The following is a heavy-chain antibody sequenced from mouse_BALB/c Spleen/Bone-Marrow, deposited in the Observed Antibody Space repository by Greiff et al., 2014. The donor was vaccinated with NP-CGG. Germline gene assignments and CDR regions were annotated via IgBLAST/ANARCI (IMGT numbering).Heavy chain of an antibody. CDR3: ARHGDHYGSSLFAY. CDR1: EYEFPSHD. J-gene: IGHJ3*01. V-gene: IGHV5-2*01. D-gene: IGHD1-1*01. Sequence: EVKLMESGGGLVQPGESLKLSCESNEYEFPSHDMSWVRKTPEKRLELVAAINSDGGSTYYPDTMERRFIISRDNSKKTLYLQMSSLRSEDTAFYYCARHGDHYGSSLFAYWGQGTLVTVSA. CDR2: INSDGGST.